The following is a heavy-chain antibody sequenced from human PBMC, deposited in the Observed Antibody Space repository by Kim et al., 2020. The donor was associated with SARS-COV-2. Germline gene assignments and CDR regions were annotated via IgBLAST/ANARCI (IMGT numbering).Heavy chain of an antibody. CDR1: GFTFSSYW. V-gene: IGHV3-7*01. CDR2: IKQDGSEK. CDR3: ARGTRTLSVDILRWLRRDDAFIS. Sequence: GGSLRLSCAASGFTFSSYWMSWVRQAPWKGLEWVANIKQDGSEKYYVDSVKGRFTISRDNAKNSLYLQMNSLRAEDTAVYYCARGTRTLSVDILRWLRRDDAFISGAKGQWSPSLQ. J-gene: IGHJ3*02. D-gene: IGHD3-9*01.